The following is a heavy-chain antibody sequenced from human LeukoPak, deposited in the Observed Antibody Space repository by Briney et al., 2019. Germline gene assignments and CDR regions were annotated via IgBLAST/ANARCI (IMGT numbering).Heavy chain of an antibody. CDR1: GHTFISNY. CDR3: EYDDGGAFNV. Sequence: GASVKVSCKASGHTFISNYIHWVRQAPGQGLAWMGLIVPSGGSTFYAHKFQGRVSMTSDTSTSTAYMELGSLGSEDTAVYYCEYDDGGAFNVWGQGTMLTVSA. CDR2: IVPSGGST. J-gene: IGHJ3*01. D-gene: IGHD1-1*01. V-gene: IGHV1-46*01.